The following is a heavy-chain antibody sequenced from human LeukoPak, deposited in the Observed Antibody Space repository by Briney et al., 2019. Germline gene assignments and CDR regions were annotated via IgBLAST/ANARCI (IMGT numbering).Heavy chain of an antibody. CDR1: GFTFSTSD. V-gene: IGHV3-13*01. CDR2: IGTGGDT. D-gene: IGHD6-6*01. CDR3: ARSTRGYYYMDV. J-gene: IGHJ6*03. Sequence: PGGSLRLSCAASGFTFSTSDMHWVRQVTGKGLEWVSAIGTGGDTYYPGSVKGRFTISRDNAENSLYLQMSSLRSDDTAVYYCARSTRGYYYMDVWGKGTTVTVSS.